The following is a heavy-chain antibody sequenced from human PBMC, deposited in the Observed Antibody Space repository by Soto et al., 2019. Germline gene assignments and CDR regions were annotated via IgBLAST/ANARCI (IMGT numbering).Heavy chain of an antibody. J-gene: IGHJ4*02. CDR3: LYGSGSYYNPDFDY. CDR1: GGSISSYY. D-gene: IGHD3-10*01. CDR2: IYYSGST. Sequence: SETLSLTCTVPGGSISSYYWSWIRQPPGKGLEWIGYIYYSGSTNYNPSLKSRVTVSVDTSKNQFSLKLSSVTAADTAVYYCLYGSGSYYNPDFDYWGQGTLVTVSS. V-gene: IGHV4-59*08.